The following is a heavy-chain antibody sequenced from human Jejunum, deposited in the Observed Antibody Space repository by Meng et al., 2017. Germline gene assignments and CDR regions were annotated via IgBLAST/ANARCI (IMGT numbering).Heavy chain of an antibody. CDR3: ARSRPNDGSDI. CDR2: ISDSSSHI. Sequence: GESLKISCAASGFTFSSYSMHWVRQAPGKGLEWVSSISDSSSHIFYADSVKGRFTISRDNAKNSLCLQMNSLRADDTAVYYCARSRPNDGSDIWGQGTMVTVSS. V-gene: IGHV3-21*01. CDR1: GFTFSSYS. J-gene: IGHJ3*02.